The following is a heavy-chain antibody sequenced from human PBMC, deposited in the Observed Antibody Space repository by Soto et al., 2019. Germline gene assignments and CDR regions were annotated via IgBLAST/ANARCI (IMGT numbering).Heavy chain of an antibody. CDR3: ARDVGYYDSSGYFHY. J-gene: IGHJ4*02. Sequence: GGSLRLSCAASGFTFSDYYMSWIRQAPGKGLEWVSYISSSDSIYYADSVKGRFTISRENAKNSLYLQMKSLRAEDTAVYYCARDVGYYDSSGYFHYWGQGTLVTVSS. V-gene: IGHV3-11*01. CDR2: ISSSDSI. D-gene: IGHD3-22*01. CDR1: GFTFSDYY.